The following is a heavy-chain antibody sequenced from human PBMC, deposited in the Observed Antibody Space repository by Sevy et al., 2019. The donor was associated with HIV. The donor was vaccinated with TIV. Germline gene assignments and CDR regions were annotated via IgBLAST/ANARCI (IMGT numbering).Heavy chain of an antibody. J-gene: IGHJ6*02. CDR2: IYYNGRT. Sequence: SETLSLTCTVSGDSISGYYWSWIRQSPGKGLQWIGYIYYNGRTNYDPSLKSRVIISTDTSKNQFSLKLSSVTAADTAIYYCARVAANYYYAMDVWGQGTTVTVSS. CDR1: GDSISGYY. CDR3: ARVAANYYYAMDV. V-gene: IGHV4-59*01.